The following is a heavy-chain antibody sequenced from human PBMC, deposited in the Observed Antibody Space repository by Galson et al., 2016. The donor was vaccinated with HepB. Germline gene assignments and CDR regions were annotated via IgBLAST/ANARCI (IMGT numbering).Heavy chain of an antibody. CDR2: ISYDGFNK. D-gene: IGHD3-16*01. CDR1: GFTFSTYG. V-gene: IGHV3-30*18. Sequence: SLRLSCAASGFTFSTYGIHWVRQAPGKGLEWVALISYDGFNKYYADSVKGRFTISRDNSKNTLYLQMNSLRAEDTAVYYWAKESWGFRHPGVGYLDYWGQGTLVTVSS. J-gene: IGHJ4*02. CDR3: AKESWGFRHPGVGYLDY.